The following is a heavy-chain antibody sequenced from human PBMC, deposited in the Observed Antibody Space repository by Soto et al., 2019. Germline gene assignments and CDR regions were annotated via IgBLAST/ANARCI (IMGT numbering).Heavy chain of an antibody. V-gene: IGHV6-1*01. CDR3: ARGGLLKLTVDKDYFDY. CDR2: TYYRSKWYN. CDR1: GDSVSSNSAA. D-gene: IGHD7-27*01. J-gene: IGHJ4*02. Sequence: SQTLSLTCAISGDSVSSNSAAWNWIRQSPSRGLERLGRTYYRSKWYNDYAVSVKSRITINPDTSKNQFSLQLNSVTPEDTAVYYCARGGLLKLTVDKDYFDYWGQGTLVTVSS.